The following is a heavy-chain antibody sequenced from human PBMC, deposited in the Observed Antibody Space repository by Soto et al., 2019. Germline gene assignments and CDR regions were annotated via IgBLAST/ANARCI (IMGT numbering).Heavy chain of an antibody. V-gene: IGHV3-30*18. J-gene: IGHJ6*02. D-gene: IGHD6-19*01. CDR1: GFTFSSYG. CDR3: AKERIAVARVLYYYYGMDV. CDR2: ISYDGSNK. Sequence: GGSLRLSCAASGFTFSSYGMHWVRQAPGKGLEWVAVISYDGSNKYYADSVKGRFTISRDNSKNTLYLQMNSLRAEDTAVYYCAKERIAVARVLYYYYGMDVWGQGTTVTVSS.